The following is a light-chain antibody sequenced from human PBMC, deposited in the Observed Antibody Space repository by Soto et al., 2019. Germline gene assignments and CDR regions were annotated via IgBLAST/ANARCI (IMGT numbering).Light chain of an antibody. CDR3: CPFKSTIPRCV. Sequence: QSVLTQPAAVSGSPGQSIAISCTGTSSDVGGYNYVSWYQQHPGKVPKLIIYDVNNRPSGVSNRFSGSKSGNTASLTISGVQAEDEADYYCCPFKSTIPRCVFGTGTKLTVL. CDR2: DVN. CDR1: SSDVGGYNY. V-gene: IGLV2-14*01. J-gene: IGLJ1*01.